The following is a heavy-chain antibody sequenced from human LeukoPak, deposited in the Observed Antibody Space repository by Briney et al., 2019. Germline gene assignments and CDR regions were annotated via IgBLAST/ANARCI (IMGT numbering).Heavy chain of an antibody. CDR1: GYTFTGYY. V-gene: IGHV1-2*02. CDR2: INPNSGDT. J-gene: IGHJ6*03. Sequence: GASVRVSCKASGYTFTGYYMHWVRQAPGQGLEWMGWINPNSGDTNYAQKFQGRVTMTRDTSISTAYMELSRLRSDDTAVYYCAREAVAGNLNYYMDVWGKGTTVTVSS. CDR3: AREAVAGNLNYYMDV. D-gene: IGHD6-19*01.